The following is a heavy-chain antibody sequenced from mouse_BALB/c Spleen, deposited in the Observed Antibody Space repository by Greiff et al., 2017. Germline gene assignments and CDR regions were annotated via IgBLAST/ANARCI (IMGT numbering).Heavy chain of an antibody. Sequence: EVKVEESGPGLVKPSQSLSLTCTVTGYSITSDYAWNWIRQFPGNKLEWMGYISYSGSTSYNPSLKSRISITRDTSKNQFFLQLNSVTTEDTATYDCARATGRYYYAMDYWGQGTSVTVSS. CDR1: GYSITSDYA. D-gene: IGHD1-1*01. J-gene: IGHJ4*01. CDR3: ARATGRYYYAMDY. CDR2: ISYSGST. V-gene: IGHV3-2*02.